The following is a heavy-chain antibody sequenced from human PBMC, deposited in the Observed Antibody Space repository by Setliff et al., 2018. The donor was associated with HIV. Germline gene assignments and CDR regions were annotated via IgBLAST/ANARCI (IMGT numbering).Heavy chain of an antibody. V-gene: IGHV1-18*01. CDR3: ARANVPYSNFWSFSYSLPYYFDY. Sequence: ASVKVSSKTSGYTFTSYGISWVRQAPGQGLEWMGWISGYNGNTNYAQKFQGRLTMTTDTSTSTAYMELRGLRSDDTAVYYCARANVPYSNFWSFSYSLPYYFDYWGQGTLVTVSS. CDR1: GYTFTSYG. D-gene: IGHD3-3*01. J-gene: IGHJ4*02. CDR2: ISGYNGNT.